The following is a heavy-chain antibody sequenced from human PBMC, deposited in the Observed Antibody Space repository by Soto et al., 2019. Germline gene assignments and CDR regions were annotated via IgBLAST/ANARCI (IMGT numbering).Heavy chain of an antibody. D-gene: IGHD6-13*01. V-gene: IGHV1-69*12. CDR3: ARPCRSPPGIGAQRPSSLTYARDV. Sequence: QVQLVQSGAEVKKPGSSVKVSCKASGGTFSSYAISWVRQAPGQGLEWMGGIIPIFGTANYAQKFQGRVTVAAVQSTIPVYLELSSLRSEATAVSYGARPCRSPPGIGAQRPSSLTYARDVWGQGTTVTVS. J-gene: IGHJ6*02. CDR2: IIPIFGTA. CDR1: GGTFSSYA.